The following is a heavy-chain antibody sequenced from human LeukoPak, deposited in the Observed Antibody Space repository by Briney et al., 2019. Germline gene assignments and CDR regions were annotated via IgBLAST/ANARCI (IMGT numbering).Heavy chain of an antibody. CDR2: ITSDGSST. D-gene: IGHD2-21*02. CDR3: ARNPSCGGDCYSLDY. V-gene: IGHV3-74*01. J-gene: IGHJ4*02. CDR1: GFTFSSYW. Sequence: GGSLRLSCAASGFTFSSYWMYWVRQAPGKGLVWVSRITSDGSSTTYADSVKGRFTISRDNAKNTLYLQMNSLRAEDTAVYYCARNPSCGGDCYSLDYWGQGTLVTVS.